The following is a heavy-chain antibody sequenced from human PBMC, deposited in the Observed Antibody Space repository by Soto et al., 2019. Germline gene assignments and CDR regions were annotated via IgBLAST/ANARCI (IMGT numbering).Heavy chain of an antibody. CDR3: ARAVAVAADFDY. Sequence: GASVKVSCKASGYTFTGYAMRWVRQAPGQRLEWMGWINAGNGNTKYSQKFQGRVTITRDTSASTAYMELSSLRSEDTAVYYCARAVAVAADFDYWGQGTLVIVSS. CDR2: INAGNGNT. CDR1: GYTFTGYA. D-gene: IGHD6-19*01. J-gene: IGHJ4*02. V-gene: IGHV1-3*01.